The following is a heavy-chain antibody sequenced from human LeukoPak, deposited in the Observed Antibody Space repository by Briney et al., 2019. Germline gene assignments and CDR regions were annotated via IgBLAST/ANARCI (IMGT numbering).Heavy chain of an antibody. CDR2: IYHSGGT. CDR3: ARGGGTIDGAFDI. V-gene: IGHV4-38-2*01. Sequence: PSETLSLTCGVSGYSISNGYYWGWIRQPPGKGLEWIGIIYHSGGTYYNPSVKSRVTMSIDTSKNQFSLKLSSVTAAGTAVYYCARGGGTIDGAFDIWGQGTVVTVSS. CDR1: GYSISNGYY. D-gene: IGHD3-16*01. J-gene: IGHJ3*02.